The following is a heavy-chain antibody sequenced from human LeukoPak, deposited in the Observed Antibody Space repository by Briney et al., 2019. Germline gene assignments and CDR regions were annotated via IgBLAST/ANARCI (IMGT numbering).Heavy chain of an antibody. J-gene: IGHJ5*02. CDR1: GDSISNADYY. Sequence: PSETLSLTCSVSGDSISNADYYWTWVRQPPGKGLEWIGSIYYSGNTYYNPSLQSRVSMSVDTSKNEFSLNLTSVTAADTAVYFCARAYYDYWSGYCVWFDRWGQGTLVTVSS. V-gene: IGHV4-30-4*08. D-gene: IGHD3-3*01. CDR3: ARAYYDYWSGYCVWFDR. CDR2: IYYSGNT.